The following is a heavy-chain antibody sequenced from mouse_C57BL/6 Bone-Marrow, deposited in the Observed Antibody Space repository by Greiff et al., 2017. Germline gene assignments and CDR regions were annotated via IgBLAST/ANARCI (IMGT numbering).Heavy chain of an antibody. V-gene: IGHV5-4*01. Sequence: EVQRVESGGGLVKPGGSLKLSCAASGFTFSSYAMSWVRQTPETRLEWVATISDGGSYTYYPDNVKGRFPISRDNAKNNLYLQMSHLKSEDTAMYYCARDRRAYYSNWNYFDYWGQGTTLTVSS. CDR1: GFTFSSYA. D-gene: IGHD2-5*01. J-gene: IGHJ2*01. CDR2: ISDGGSYT. CDR3: ARDRRAYYSNWNYFDY.